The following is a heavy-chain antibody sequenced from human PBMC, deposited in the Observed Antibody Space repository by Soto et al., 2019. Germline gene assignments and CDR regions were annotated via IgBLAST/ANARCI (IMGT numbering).Heavy chain of an antibody. CDR1: GYSFTGYS. V-gene: IGHV1-2*04. Sequence: ASVKVSCKASGYSFTGYSMHWVRQAPGQGLEWMGWINPKNGDTNYARKFQGWVTMIRDTSTSTVYTELRSLRSDDTAVYYCARVPRRHYGDLDYFDYWGQGTLVTVSS. D-gene: IGHD4-17*01. CDR3: ARVPRRHYGDLDYFDY. CDR2: INPKNGDT. J-gene: IGHJ4*02.